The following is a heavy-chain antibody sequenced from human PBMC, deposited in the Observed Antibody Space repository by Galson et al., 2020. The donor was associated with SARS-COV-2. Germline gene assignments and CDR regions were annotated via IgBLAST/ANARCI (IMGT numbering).Heavy chain of an antibody. V-gene: IGHV5-51*01. CDR2: IFPGDSDI. Sequence: HGESLKISCKGSGYSFSSAWIGWVRQMPGKGLEWMGIIFPGDSDIRYSPAFQGQVTISADRSINTAYLQWRSLKASDTAIYYCARRFGSGYYAIDFWGQGSLVTVSS. CDR3: ARRFGSGYYAIDF. J-gene: IGHJ4*02. CDR1: GYSFSSAW. D-gene: IGHD5-12*01.